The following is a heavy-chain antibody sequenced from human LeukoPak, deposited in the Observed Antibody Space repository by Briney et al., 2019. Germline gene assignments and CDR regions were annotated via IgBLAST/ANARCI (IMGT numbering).Heavy chain of an antibody. CDR2: INPYSGDT. Sequence: GAPVKISCKASGYSFTGYYIHWLRQAPGQGLEWMGWINPYSGDTNYARKFQGRVTMTRDTSISTAYMELSGLTSDDTSVYYCFSDDSSDNFDTWGQGTLVTVSS. CDR3: FSDDSSDNFDT. D-gene: IGHD3-22*01. J-gene: IGHJ4*02. CDR1: GYSFTGYY. V-gene: IGHV1-2*02.